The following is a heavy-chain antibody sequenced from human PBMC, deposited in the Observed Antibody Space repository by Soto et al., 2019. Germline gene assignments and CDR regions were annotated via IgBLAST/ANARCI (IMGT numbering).Heavy chain of an antibody. Sequence: QLQLQESGPGLVQPSETLSLTCTVSGDSVISDHYYWAWIRQPPGKGLEWIGNMHYTGETYQNPSLGSRVTIFVDTSENQVSLKLTSVTAADTAMYYCARQGGNKFDYWGQGTLVTVSS. CDR3: ARQGGNKFDY. V-gene: IGHV4-39*01. J-gene: IGHJ4*02. CDR2: MHYTGET. CDR1: GDSVISDHYY. D-gene: IGHD3-16*01.